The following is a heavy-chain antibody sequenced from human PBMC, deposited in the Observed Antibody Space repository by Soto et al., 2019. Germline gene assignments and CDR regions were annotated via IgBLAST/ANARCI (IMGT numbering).Heavy chain of an antibody. V-gene: IGHV1-8*01. J-gene: IGHJ6*02. CDR3: ARVSLDYDFWSGYSYGMDV. D-gene: IGHD3-3*01. CDR2: MNPNRGNT. CDR1: GYTFTSYD. Sequence: GASVKVSCKASGYTFTSYDINWVRQATGPGLEWMGWMNPNRGNTGYAQKFQGRVTMTRNTSISTAYMELSSLRSEDTAVYYCARVSLDYDFWSGYSYGMDVWGQGTTVTVS.